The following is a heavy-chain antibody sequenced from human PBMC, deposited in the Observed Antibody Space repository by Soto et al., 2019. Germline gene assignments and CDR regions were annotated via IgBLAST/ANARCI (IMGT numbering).Heavy chain of an antibody. CDR1: GGTFSSYT. J-gene: IGHJ2*01. Sequence: QVQLVQSGAEVKKPGSSVKVSCKASGGTFSSYTISWVRQAPGQGLEWMGRIIPILGIANYAQKFQGRVTITADKSTSTAYTELSSLRSEDTAVYYCARDRRDGYNYFWYFDLWGRGTLVTVSS. D-gene: IGHD5-12*01. CDR2: IIPILGIA. V-gene: IGHV1-69*08. CDR3: ARDRRDGYNYFWYFDL.